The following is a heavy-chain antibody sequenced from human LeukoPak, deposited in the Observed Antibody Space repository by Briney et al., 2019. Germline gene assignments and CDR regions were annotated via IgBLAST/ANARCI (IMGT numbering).Heavy chain of an antibody. CDR1: GGSISSGSYY. D-gene: IGHD6-6*01. Sequence: SETLSLTCTVSGGSISSGSYYWSWIRQPAGKGLEWIVRIYTSGSTNYNPSLKSRVTISVDTSKSQFSLKLSSVTAADTAVYYCAGGMGYSSSPGGENWFDPWGQGTLVTVSS. V-gene: IGHV4-61*02. CDR3: AGGMGYSSSPGGENWFDP. CDR2: IYTSGST. J-gene: IGHJ5*02.